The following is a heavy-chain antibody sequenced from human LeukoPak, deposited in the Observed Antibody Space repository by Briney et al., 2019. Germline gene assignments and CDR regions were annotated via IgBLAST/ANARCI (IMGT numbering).Heavy chain of an antibody. V-gene: IGHV4-59*08. CDR2: INYSGST. CDR3: ARHSPYYYDSSGYYPWYFDY. CDR1: GGSISSFD. Sequence: SETLSLTCTVSGGSISSFDWSWIRQPPGKGLEWIGNINYSGSTNYNPSLKSRVTISVDTSKNQFSLKLSSVTAADTAVYYCARHSPYYYDSSGYYPWYFDYWGQGTLVTVSS. J-gene: IGHJ4*02. D-gene: IGHD3-22*01.